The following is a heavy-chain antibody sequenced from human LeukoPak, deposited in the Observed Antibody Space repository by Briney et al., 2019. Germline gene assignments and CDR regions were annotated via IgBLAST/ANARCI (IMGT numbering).Heavy chain of an antibody. Sequence: GGSLRLSCAASGFTFASYAMTWVRQAPGKGLEWFSAISGSGGSTYYADPVKGRFTISRDNYKNTLYLQMNSLRAEDTAVYYCARDSGIYDSSGFYGLSYYGMDVWSQGPTVTVSS. CDR3: ARDSGIYDSSGFYGLSYYGMDV. CDR1: GFTFASYA. CDR2: ISGSGGST. J-gene: IGHJ6*02. D-gene: IGHD3-22*01. V-gene: IGHV3-23*01.